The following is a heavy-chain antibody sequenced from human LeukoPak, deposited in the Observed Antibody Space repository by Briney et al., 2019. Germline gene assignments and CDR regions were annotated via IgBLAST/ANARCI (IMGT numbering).Heavy chain of an antibody. CDR2: MNPNSGNT. V-gene: IGHV1-8*01. CDR1: GYTFTIYD. J-gene: IGHJ3*02. CDR3: ARAPYDSAAFDI. D-gene: IGHD3-22*01. Sequence: ASVKVSCKASGYTFTIYDINWVRQATGQGREWMGWMNPNSGNTGYAQKFQGRVTMTRNTSISTAYMELSSLRSEDTAVYSCARAPYDSAAFDIWGQGTMVTVSS.